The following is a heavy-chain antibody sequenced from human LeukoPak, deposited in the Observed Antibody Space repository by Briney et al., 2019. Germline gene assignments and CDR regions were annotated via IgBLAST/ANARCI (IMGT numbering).Heavy chain of an antibody. CDR2: IWYDGSNK. CDR3: AKVDYGGNSVGDY. Sequence: PGGSLRLSCAASGFTFSSYGMHWVRQAPGKGLEWVAVIWYDGSNKYYADSVKGRFTISRDNSKNTLYLQMNSLRAEDTAVYYCAKVDYGGNSVGDYWGQGTLVTVSS. V-gene: IGHV3-33*06. J-gene: IGHJ4*02. D-gene: IGHD4-23*01. CDR1: GFTFSSYG.